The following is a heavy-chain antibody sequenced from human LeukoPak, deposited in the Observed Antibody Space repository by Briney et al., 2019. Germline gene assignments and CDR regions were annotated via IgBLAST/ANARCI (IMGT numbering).Heavy chain of an antibody. CDR2: IWNDGSNE. J-gene: IGHJ4*02. CDR3: ARDPSIAAAGFFDY. D-gene: IGHD6-13*01. V-gene: IGHV3-33*01. Sequence: AGGSLRLSCAASGFTFRTYGMHWVRQAPGKGLEWVAVIWNDGSNEYYADSVKGRFTISRDNAKNSLYLQMNSLRAEDTAVYYCARDPSIAAAGFFDYWGQGTLVTVSS. CDR1: GFTFRTYG.